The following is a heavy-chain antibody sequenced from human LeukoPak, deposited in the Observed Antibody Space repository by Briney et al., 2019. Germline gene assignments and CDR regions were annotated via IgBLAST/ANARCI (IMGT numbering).Heavy chain of an antibody. CDR3: ARALGYEDAFDI. CDR2: IYYSGST. D-gene: IGHD3-3*01. CDR1: GCSISSGDYY. V-gene: IGHV4-30-4*01. J-gene: IGHJ3*02. Sequence: SETLPLACTVSGCSISSGDYYWSWIRQPPGKGLEWIGYIYYSGSTYYNPSLKSRVTISVDTSKNQFSLKLSSVTAADTAVYYCARALGYEDAFDIWGQGTMVSVSS.